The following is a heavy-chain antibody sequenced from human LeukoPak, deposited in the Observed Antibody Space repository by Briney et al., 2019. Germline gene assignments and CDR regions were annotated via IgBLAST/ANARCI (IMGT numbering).Heavy chain of an antibody. CDR3: AKEKGYCRGGSCYYYYGMDV. D-gene: IGHD2-15*01. Sequence: GGSLRLSCAASGFTFDDYVMHGVRQAPGKGLEWVSLISGDGDSTYYADSVKGRFTISRDNSKNSLFLQMNSLRTEDTALYYCAKEKGYCRGGSCYYYYGMDVWGQGTTVTVSS. J-gene: IGHJ6*02. CDR2: ISGDGDST. CDR1: GFTFDDYV. V-gene: IGHV3-43*02.